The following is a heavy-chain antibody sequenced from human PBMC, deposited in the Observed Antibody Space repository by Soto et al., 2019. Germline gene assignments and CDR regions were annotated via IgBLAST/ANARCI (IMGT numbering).Heavy chain of an antibody. Sequence: GGSLRLSCAASGFTFTSYAMSWVRQAPGKGLEWVSGISGSGGSTDYASSVKGRFTISRDNSKNTLYLQMGSLRAEDMAVYYCARRIPFGYGMDVWGQGTTVTVSS. V-gene: IGHV3-23*01. CDR3: ARRIPFGYGMDV. CDR1: GFTFTSYA. J-gene: IGHJ6*02. CDR2: ISGSGGST. D-gene: IGHD2-21*01.